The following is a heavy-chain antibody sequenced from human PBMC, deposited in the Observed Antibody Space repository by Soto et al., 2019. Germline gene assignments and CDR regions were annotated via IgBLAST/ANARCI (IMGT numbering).Heavy chain of an antibody. D-gene: IGHD1-26*01. CDR2: ISSSRSYI. CDR3: AREVHSGSSYFDY. V-gene: IGHV3-21*01. Sequence: EVQLVESGGGLVKPGGSLRLSCAASGFTFSSYSMNWVRQAPGKGLEWVSSISSSRSYIYYADSVKGRFTISRDNAKNSLYLQMNSLRAEDTAVYYCAREVHSGSSYFDYWGQGTLVTVSS. CDR1: GFTFSSYS. J-gene: IGHJ4*02.